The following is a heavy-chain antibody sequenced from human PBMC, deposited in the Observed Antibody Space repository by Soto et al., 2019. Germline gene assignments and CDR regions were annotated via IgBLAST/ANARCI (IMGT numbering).Heavy chain of an antibody. D-gene: IGHD3-3*01. CDR2: IYYSGST. Sequence: SETLSHTCTVFGGYISSYYWSWIRQHPGKGLEWIGYIYYSGSTNYNPSLKSRVTISVDTSKNQFSLKLSSVTAADTAVYYCARERRFLEWLSPHGLFDPWGQGTLVTVSS. CDR1: GGYISSYY. V-gene: IGHV4-59*01. J-gene: IGHJ5*02. CDR3: ARERRFLEWLSPHGLFDP.